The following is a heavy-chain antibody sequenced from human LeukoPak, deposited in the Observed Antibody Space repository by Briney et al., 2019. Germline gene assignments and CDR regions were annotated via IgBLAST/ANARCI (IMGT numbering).Heavy chain of an antibody. CDR2: IRSKAYGGTT. V-gene: IGHV3-49*04. J-gene: IGHJ4*02. CDR1: GFIFGDYA. Sequence: PGGSLSLSCTASGFIFGDYALSWVRQAPGKGLEWVGFIRSKAYGGTTEYAASVKGRFTISRDYSKSIAYLQMNSLKTEDTAVYYCARDPMAVTDNLDYWGQGTLVTVSS. D-gene: IGHD6-19*01. CDR3: ARDPMAVTDNLDY.